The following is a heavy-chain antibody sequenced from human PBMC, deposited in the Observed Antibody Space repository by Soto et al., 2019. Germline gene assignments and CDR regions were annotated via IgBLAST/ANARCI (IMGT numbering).Heavy chain of an antibody. D-gene: IGHD2-2*02. CDR2: VYYSGTT. CDR1: GTSITSYY. Sequence: ETLSLTCTVSGTSITSYYWSWLRQPPGKQLEWIGYVYYSGTTNYNPSLKSRVTISIDTSKTQFSLRLSSVTAADTAVYYCARDIHAGRGGYWGRGALFTVSS. V-gene: IGHV4-59*01. CDR3: ARDIHAGRGGY. J-gene: IGHJ4*02.